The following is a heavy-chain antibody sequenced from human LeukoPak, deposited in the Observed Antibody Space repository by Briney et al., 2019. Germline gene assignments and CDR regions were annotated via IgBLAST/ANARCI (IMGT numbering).Heavy chain of an antibody. V-gene: IGHV1-24*01. J-gene: IGHJ1*01. CDR2: FDPEDGET. Sequence: GASVKVSCKVSGYTLTELSMHWVRQAPGKGLEWMGGFDPEDGETIYAQKFQGRVTMTEDTSTDTAYMELSSLRSEDTAVYYCARGWRVTTVTTQPFQHWGQGTLVTVSS. CDR1: GYTLTELS. D-gene: IGHD4-17*01. CDR3: ARGWRVTTVTTQPFQH.